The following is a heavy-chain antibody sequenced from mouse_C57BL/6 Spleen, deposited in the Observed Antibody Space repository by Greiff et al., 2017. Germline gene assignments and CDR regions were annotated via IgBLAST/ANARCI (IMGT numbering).Heavy chain of an antibody. CDR3: AKKGTDYFDY. CDR2: IYPGDGDT. J-gene: IGHJ2*01. CDR1: GYAFSSYW. V-gene: IGHV1-80*01. D-gene: IGHD3-3*01. Sequence: VQLVESGAELVKPGASVKISCKASGYAFSSYWMNWVKQRPGQGLEWIGQIYPGDGDTNYNGKFKGKATLTADKSSSTAYMQLSSLTSEDSAVYFCAKKGTDYFDYWGQGTTLTVSS.